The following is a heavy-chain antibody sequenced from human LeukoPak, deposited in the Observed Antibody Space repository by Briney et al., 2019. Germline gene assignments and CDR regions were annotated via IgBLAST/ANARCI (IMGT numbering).Heavy chain of an antibody. CDR1: GFTFGGSA. D-gene: IGHD3-10*02. CDR2: ISSSGSTI. CDR3: AELGITMIGGV. V-gene: IGHV3-48*03. Sequence: GGSLRLSCAASGFTFGGSALHWVRQAPGKGLEWVSYISSSGSTIYYADSVKGRFTISRDNAKNSLYLQMNSLRAEDTAVYYCAELGITMIGGVWGKGTTVTISS. J-gene: IGHJ6*04.